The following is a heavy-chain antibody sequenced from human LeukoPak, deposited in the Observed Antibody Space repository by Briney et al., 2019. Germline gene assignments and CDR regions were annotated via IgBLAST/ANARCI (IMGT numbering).Heavy chain of an antibody. J-gene: IGHJ4*02. CDR2: IYYSGST. CDR3: ARVPMTATGTYYFDY. D-gene: IGHD1-1*01. CDR1: GDYY. Sequence: SETLSLTCTVSGDYYWSWIRQHPGKGLEWIGYIYYSGSTYYNPSLKSRVTISVDTSKNQSSLKLSSVTAADTAVYYCARVPMTATGTYYFDYWGQGTLVTVSS. V-gene: IGHV4-31*03.